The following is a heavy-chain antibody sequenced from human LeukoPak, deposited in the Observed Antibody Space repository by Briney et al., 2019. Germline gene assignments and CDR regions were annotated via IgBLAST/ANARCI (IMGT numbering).Heavy chain of an antibody. CDR2: IYYSGST. V-gene: IGHV4-59*12. CDR1: GGSISSYY. Sequence: SETLSLTCTVSGGSISSYYWSWIRQPPGKGLEWIGYIYYSGSTNYNPSLKSRVTISVDTSKNQFSLKLSSVTAADTAVYYCARDIYYGSGSYYNDAFDIWGQGTMVTVSS. J-gene: IGHJ3*02. CDR3: ARDIYYGSGSYYNDAFDI. D-gene: IGHD3-10*01.